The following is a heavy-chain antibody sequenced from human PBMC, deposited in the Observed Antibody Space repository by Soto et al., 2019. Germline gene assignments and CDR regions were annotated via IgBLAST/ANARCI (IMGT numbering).Heavy chain of an antibody. CDR1: GDSTSNYY. D-gene: IGHD1-20*01. CDR2: ISYSGNT. V-gene: IGHV4-59*01. J-gene: IGHJ4*02. Sequence: SETLSLTCIISGDSTSNYYWSWIRQSPGKGLEWIGYISYSGNTNYNPSLKSRVTISVDTSKDQLSLKVTSVTAADTAMYYRACITGTPGSPIDYWGQGTQVTVSS. CDR3: ACITGTPGSPIDY.